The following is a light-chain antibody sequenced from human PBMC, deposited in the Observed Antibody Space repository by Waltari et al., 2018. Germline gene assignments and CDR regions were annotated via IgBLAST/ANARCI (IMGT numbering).Light chain of an antibody. V-gene: IGLV2-11*01. J-gene: IGLJ3*02. Sequence: QSALTQPRSVSGSPGQSVTISCPGTSSDVGGYTYVSWYQQHPGKAPKLMIYDVNKRPSGVPDRCSGSKSGNTASLTISGLQTEDEADYYCCSYAGSYTWVFGGGTKLTVL. CDR3: CSYAGSYTWV. CDR1: SSDVGGYTY. CDR2: DVN.